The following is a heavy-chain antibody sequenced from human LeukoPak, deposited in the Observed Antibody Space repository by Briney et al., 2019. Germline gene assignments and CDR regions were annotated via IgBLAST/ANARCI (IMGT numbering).Heavy chain of an antibody. J-gene: IGHJ4*02. Sequence: ASVKVSCKASGYTFTSYDINWVRQATGQGLEWMGWMNPNSGNTGYAQKFQGRVTMTRDTSISTAYMELSKLRSDDTAVYYCARVRYRLAETYIDYWGQGTLVTVSS. CDR1: GYTFTSYD. D-gene: IGHD3-16*01. CDR2: MNPNSGNT. V-gene: IGHV1-8*01. CDR3: ARVRYRLAETYIDY.